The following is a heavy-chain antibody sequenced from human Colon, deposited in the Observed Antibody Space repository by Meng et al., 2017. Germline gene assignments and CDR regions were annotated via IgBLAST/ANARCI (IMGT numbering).Heavy chain of an antibody. D-gene: IGHD3-9*01. Sequence: SETLSLTCTVSGGSISSGSYYWSWIRQPAGKGLEWIGRIYTSGSTNYNPSLKSRVTISVDTSKNQFSLKLSSMTAADTAVYYCARDYDILTGYYDAFDIWGQGTMVTVSS. J-gene: IGHJ3*02. CDR2: IYTSGST. CDR1: GGSISSGSYY. CDR3: ARDYDILTGYYDAFDI. V-gene: IGHV4-61*02.